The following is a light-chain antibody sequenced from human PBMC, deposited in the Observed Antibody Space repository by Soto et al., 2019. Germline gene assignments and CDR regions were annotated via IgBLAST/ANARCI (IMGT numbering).Light chain of an antibody. CDR1: QGIRND. Sequence: DLQMTQSPSSLSASVGDRVTITCRASQGIRNDLAWYQQKPGKAPKRLIYDATSLQSGVPSRFSGSGSGTEFTLTISSLQPEDFATYYCLQHNNYPPITFGHGTRLEIK. J-gene: IGKJ5*01. CDR2: DAT. CDR3: LQHNNYPPIT. V-gene: IGKV1-17*01.